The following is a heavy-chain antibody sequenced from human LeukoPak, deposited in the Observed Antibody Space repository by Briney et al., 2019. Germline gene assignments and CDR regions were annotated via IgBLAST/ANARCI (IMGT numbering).Heavy chain of an antibody. D-gene: IGHD6-19*01. V-gene: IGHV4-34*01. CDR3: ARHGRSGIAVAFTRGFDY. J-gene: IGHJ4*02. Sequence: SETLSLTCAVYGGSFSGYYWSWVRQPPGKGLEWIGDINHSGSTIYNPSLKSRVTISVDTSNYQFSLKLSSVTAADTAVYYCARHGRSGIAVAFTRGFDYWGQGTLVTVSS. CDR2: INHSGST. CDR1: GGSFSGYY.